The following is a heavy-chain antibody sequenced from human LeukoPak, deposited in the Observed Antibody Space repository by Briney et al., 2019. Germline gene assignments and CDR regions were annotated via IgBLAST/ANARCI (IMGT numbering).Heavy chain of an antibody. D-gene: IGHD3-22*01. CDR2: FDPEDGET. Sequence: GASVKVSCKVSGYTLTGLSMHWVRQAPGKGLEWMGGFDPEDGETIYAQKFQGRVTMTRNTSISTAYMELSSLRSEDTAVYYCARVGYYDSSGYGHWGQGTLVTVSS. CDR3: ARVGYYDSSGYGH. CDR1: GYTLTGLS. J-gene: IGHJ4*02. V-gene: IGHV1-24*01.